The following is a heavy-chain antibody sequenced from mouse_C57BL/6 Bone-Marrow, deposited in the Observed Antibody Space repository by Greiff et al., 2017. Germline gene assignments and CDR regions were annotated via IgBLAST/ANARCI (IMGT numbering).Heavy chain of an antibody. CDR1: GYTFTSYW. V-gene: IGHV1-55*01. D-gene: IGHD1-1*01. Sequence: QVQLQQPGAELVKPGASVKMSCKASGYTFTSYWITWVKQRPGQGLEWIGGIYPGSGSTNYNEKFKGKATLTVDTSSSTAYMQLSSLTSEDSAVYYGARVGYGSSDWDFDVWGTGTTVTVSS. CDR3: ARVGYGSSDWDFDV. J-gene: IGHJ1*03. CDR2: IYPGSGST.